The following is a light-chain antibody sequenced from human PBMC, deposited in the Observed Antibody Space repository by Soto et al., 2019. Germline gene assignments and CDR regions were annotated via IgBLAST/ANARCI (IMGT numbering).Light chain of an antibody. CDR3: QQSYSTPYT. V-gene: IGKV1-39*01. Sequence: DIQMTQFPSSLSASVGDRVTITCRASQNIINFLNWYQQKPGKAPNLLIYGASSLHSGDPSRFSGSGSGTDFTLTIANLQPEDFATYFCQQSYSTPYTFGQGTELEI. CDR2: GAS. CDR1: QNIINF. J-gene: IGKJ2*01.